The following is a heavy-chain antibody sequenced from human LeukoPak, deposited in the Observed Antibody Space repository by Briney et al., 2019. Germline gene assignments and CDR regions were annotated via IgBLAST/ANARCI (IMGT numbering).Heavy chain of an antibody. CDR3: AKDQGDDFWSGYYIDY. J-gene: IGHJ4*02. CDR2: ISGGGGST. Sequence: PGGSLRLSCAASGFTFSSYAMSWVRQTPGKGLEWVSAISGGGGSTYYADSVRGRFTISRDNSKNTLYLQMNSLRAEDTAVYYCAKDQGDDFWSGYYIDYWGQGTLVIVSS. CDR1: GFTFSSYA. D-gene: IGHD3-3*01. V-gene: IGHV3-23*01.